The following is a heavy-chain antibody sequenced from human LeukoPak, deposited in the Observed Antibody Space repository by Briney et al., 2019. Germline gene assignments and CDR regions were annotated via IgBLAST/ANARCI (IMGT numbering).Heavy chain of an antibody. CDR1: GFTFSSYS. CDR2: ISGSGGST. V-gene: IGHV3-23*01. J-gene: IGHJ5*02. Sequence: PGGSLRLSCAASGFTFSSYSMNWVRQAPGKGLEWVSAISGSGGSTYYADSVKGRFTISRDNSKNTLYLQMNSLRAEDTAVYYCAKGMEQQLVLPLWFDPWGQGTLVTVSS. D-gene: IGHD6-13*01. CDR3: AKGMEQQLVLPLWFDP.